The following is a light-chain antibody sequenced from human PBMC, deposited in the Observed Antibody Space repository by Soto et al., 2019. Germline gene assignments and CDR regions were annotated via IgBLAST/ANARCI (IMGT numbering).Light chain of an antibody. CDR1: SSDIGGYNY. J-gene: IGLJ3*02. Sequence: QSALTQPASVSGAPGXXXXXXXSGSSSDIGGYNYVSWYQHHPGKVPKVIIYEVSNRPSGVSDRFTGSKSGNTASLTISGLQAEDEADYYCCSYTSSADLVFGGGTKLTVL. V-gene: IGLV2-14*01. CDR3: CSYTSSADLV. CDR2: EVS.